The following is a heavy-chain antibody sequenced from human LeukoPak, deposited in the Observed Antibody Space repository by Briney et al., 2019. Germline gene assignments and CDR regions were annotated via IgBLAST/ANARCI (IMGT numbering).Heavy chain of an antibody. J-gene: IGHJ4*02. Sequence: PGGSLRLSCAASGFTFSSYAMHWVRQAPGKGLEWVAVISYDGSNKYYADSVKGRFTISRDNSKNTLYLQMNSLRAEDTAVYYCARDRAECGGDCYDYWGQGTLVTVSS. D-gene: IGHD2-21*01. CDR2: ISYDGSNK. CDR1: GFTFSSYA. CDR3: ARDRAECGGDCYDY. V-gene: IGHV3-30*14.